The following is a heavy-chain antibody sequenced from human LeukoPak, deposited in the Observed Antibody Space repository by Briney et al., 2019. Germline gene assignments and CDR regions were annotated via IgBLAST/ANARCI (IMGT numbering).Heavy chain of an antibody. CDR2: IYYSGST. J-gene: IGHJ4*02. CDR1: GGSISSYY. D-gene: IGHD4-17*01. V-gene: IGHV4-59*01. CDR3: ARGGDHYGDYLLDY. Sequence: PSETLSLTGTVSGGSISSYYWSWIRQPPGKGLEWIGYIYYSGSTNYNPSLKSRVTISVDTSKNQFSLKLSSVTAADTAVYYCARGGDHYGDYLLDYWGQGTLVTVSS.